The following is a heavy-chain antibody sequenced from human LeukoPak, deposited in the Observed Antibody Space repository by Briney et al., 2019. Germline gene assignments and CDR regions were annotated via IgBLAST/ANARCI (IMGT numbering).Heavy chain of an antibody. J-gene: IGHJ4*02. CDR3: AREGDIVVVPAAGPFDY. CDR1: GFTFSSYE. D-gene: IGHD2-2*01. V-gene: IGHV3-48*03. CDR2: ISSSGRTI. Sequence: GGSLRLSCAASGFTFSSYEMNWVRQAPGKGLEWVSYISSSGRTIYYADSVKGRFTISRDNAKNSLYLQMNSLRAEDTAVYYCAREGDIVVVPAAGPFDYWGQGTLVTVSS.